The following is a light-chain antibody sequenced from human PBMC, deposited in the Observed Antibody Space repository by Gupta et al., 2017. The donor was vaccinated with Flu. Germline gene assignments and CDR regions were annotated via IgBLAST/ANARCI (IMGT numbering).Light chain of an antibody. CDR2: KSN. Sequence: QSLLTQPPSASVTPGQRLTISGSGCSSNIGSNYVSWYQQLPGTAPNHLIYKSNQRPSGGPDRFSGSKSGTSASLAVSGLLSEDEAYYYCAAAGDGLSGYVVFGGGTKLTVL. J-gene: IGLJ2*01. CDR3: AAAGDGLSGYVV. CDR1: SSNIGSNY. V-gene: IGLV1-47*01.